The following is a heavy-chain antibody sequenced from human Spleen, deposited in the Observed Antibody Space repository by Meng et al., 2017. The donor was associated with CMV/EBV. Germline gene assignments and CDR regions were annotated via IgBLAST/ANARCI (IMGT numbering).Heavy chain of an antibody. J-gene: IGHJ4*02. D-gene: IGHD2-15*01. CDR2: IILTGANT. V-gene: IGHV3-23*01. CDR3: AREGKGLGPYYFDY. Sequence: GESLKISCAASGFTFSSYALTWVRQAPGKGLEWVSAIILTGANTYYADSVKGRFTISRDNSKNTLYLQMNSLRAEDTAVYYCAREGKGLGPYYFDYWGQGTLVTVSS. CDR1: GFTFSSYA.